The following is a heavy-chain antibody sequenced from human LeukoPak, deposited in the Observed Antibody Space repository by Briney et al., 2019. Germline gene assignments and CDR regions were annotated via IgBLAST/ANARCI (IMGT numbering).Heavy chain of an antibody. CDR2: IYYSGST. Sequence: TKTLSLTCTVSGASISSYYWSWIRQPPGKGREWVGYIYYSGSTRYNPSLKSRVTISVDTSKNQFSLKLSSVTAADTAVYYCARVGILRFPSNWFDPWGQGTLVTVSS. D-gene: IGHD3-3*01. CDR1: GASISSYY. V-gene: IGHV4-59*01. CDR3: ARVGILRFPSNWFDP. J-gene: IGHJ5*02.